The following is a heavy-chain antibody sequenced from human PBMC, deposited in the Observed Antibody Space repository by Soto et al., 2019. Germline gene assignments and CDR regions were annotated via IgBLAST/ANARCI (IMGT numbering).Heavy chain of an antibody. CDR1: GGSISSYY. V-gene: IGHV4-59*01. Sequence: SETLSLTCTVSGGSISSYYWSWIRQPPGKGLEWIGYIYYSGSTNYNPSLKSRVTISVDTSKNQFSLKLSPVTAADTAVYYCARDRYSSSDYYYGMDVWGQGTTVTVSS. D-gene: IGHD6-6*01. CDR2: IYYSGST. J-gene: IGHJ6*02. CDR3: ARDRYSSSDYYYGMDV.